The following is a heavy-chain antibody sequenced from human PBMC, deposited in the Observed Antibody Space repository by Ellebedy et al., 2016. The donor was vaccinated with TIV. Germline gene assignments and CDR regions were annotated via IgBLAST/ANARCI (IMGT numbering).Heavy chain of an antibody. J-gene: IGHJ4*02. CDR3: TTSIVGIGK. V-gene: IGHV3-15*01. D-gene: IGHD1-26*01. Sequence: GESLKISXAASGFIFSSYGMTWVRQAPGKGLEWVGRIKGKTDGESTDYAAPVKGRFTISRHRTRNTLFLQMNSLKIGDTAMYYCTTSIVGIGKWGQGTMVTVSS. CDR2: IKGKTDGEST. CDR1: GFIFSSYG.